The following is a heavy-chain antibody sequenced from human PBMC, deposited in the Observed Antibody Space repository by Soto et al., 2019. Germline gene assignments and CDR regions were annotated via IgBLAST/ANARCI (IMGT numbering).Heavy chain of an antibody. J-gene: IGHJ4*02. CDR3: ARDRLVRDDYVWGSYRPFDY. D-gene: IGHD3-16*02. Sequence: ASVKVSCKASGYTFTSYGISWVRQAPGQGLEWMGWISAYNGNTNYAQKLQGRVTMTTDTSTSTAYMELRSLRSDDTAVYYCARDRLVRDDYVWGSYRPFDYWGLGTLVTVSS. CDR1: GYTFTSYG. V-gene: IGHV1-18*01. CDR2: ISAYNGNT.